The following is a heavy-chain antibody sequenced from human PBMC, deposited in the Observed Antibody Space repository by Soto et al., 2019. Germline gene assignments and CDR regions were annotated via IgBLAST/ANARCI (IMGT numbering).Heavy chain of an antibody. CDR1: GFSFRDYA. V-gene: IGHV3-23*01. Sequence: GGAPRLSCAAPGFSFRDYALIWVPPAPGKGLEWVSVIGVRGDNPYYAVSVKGRFTISRDNSKNTLYLEMNSLRVEDTAVYYCATDDNSWNYWLDPWGQGTLVTVSS. D-gene: IGHD1-7*01. CDR3: ATDDNSWNYWLDP. J-gene: IGHJ5*02. CDR2: IGVRGDNP.